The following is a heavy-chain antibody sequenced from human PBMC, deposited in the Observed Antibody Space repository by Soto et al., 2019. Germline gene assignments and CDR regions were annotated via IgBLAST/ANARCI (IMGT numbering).Heavy chain of an antibody. Sequence: QVQLVESGGGVVQPGRSLRLSCAASGFTFSSYGMHWVRQAPGKGLEWVAVIWYDGSNKYYADSVKGRFTISRDNSKNTLYLQMNSLRAEDTAVYYCARAMNRVGATHHDYYYGMDVWGQGTTVTVSS. CDR1: GFTFSSYG. CDR3: ARAMNRVGATHHDYYYGMDV. V-gene: IGHV3-33*01. CDR2: IWYDGSNK. J-gene: IGHJ6*02. D-gene: IGHD1-26*01.